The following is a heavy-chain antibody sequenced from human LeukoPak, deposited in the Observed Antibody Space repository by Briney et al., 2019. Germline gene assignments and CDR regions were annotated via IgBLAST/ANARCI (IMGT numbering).Heavy chain of an antibody. CDR2: IYYSGST. D-gene: IGHD2-15*01. CDR3: ARVVAAICDY. CDR1: GGSISSRSYY. Sequence: SETLSLTCTVSGGSISSRSYYWGWIRQPPGKGPEWIGSIYYSGSTYYNPSLKSRVTISVDTSKNQFSLKLSSVTAADTAAYYCARVVAAICDYWGQGTLVTVSS. V-gene: IGHV4-39*07. J-gene: IGHJ4*02.